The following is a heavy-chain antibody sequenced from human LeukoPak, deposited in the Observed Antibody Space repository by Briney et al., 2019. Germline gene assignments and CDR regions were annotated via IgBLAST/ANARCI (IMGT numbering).Heavy chain of an antibody. V-gene: IGHV3-33*01. J-gene: IGHJ4*02. CDR1: GFTFSSYG. CDR3: ARPEGMITFGGVIVIPEYYFDY. CDR2: IWYDGSNK. Sequence: GGSLRLSCAASGFTFSSYGMHWVRQAPGKGLEWVAVIWYDGSNKYYADSVKGRFTISRDNSKNTLYLQMNSLRAEDTAVYYCARPEGMITFGGVIVIPEYYFDYWGQGTLVTVSS. D-gene: IGHD3-16*02.